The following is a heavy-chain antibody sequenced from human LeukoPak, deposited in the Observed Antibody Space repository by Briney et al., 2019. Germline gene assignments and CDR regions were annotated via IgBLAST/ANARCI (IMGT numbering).Heavy chain of an antibody. V-gene: IGHV1-69*13. CDR3: ARDGFPSYYDILTGYNGYNWFDP. CDR1: GGTFSSYA. CDR2: IIPIFGTA. J-gene: IGHJ5*02. Sequence: ASVKVSCKASGGTFSSYAISWVRQAPGQGLEWMGGIIPIFGTANYAQKFQGRVTITADESTSTAYMELSSLRSEDTAVYYCARDGFPSYYDILTGYNGYNWFDPWGQGTLVTVSS. D-gene: IGHD3-9*01.